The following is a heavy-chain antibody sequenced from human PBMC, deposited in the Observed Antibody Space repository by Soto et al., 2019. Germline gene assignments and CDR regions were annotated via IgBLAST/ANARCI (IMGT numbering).Heavy chain of an antibody. J-gene: IGHJ4*02. CDR1: GFTFSSYA. CDR3: ARPSVPQYSSSWYVGY. D-gene: IGHD6-13*01. CDR2: ISYDGSNK. Sequence: GGSLRLSCAASGFTFSSYAMHWVRQAPGKGLEWVAVISYDGSNKYYADSVKGRFTISRDNSKNTLYLQMNSLRAEDTAVYYCARPSVPQYSSSWYVGYWGQGTLVTVSS. V-gene: IGHV3-30-3*01.